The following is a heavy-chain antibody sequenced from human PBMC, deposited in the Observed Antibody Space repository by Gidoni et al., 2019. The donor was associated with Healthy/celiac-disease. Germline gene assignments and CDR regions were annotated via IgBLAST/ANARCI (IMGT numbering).Heavy chain of an antibody. D-gene: IGHD5-18*01. CDR2: ISSSSRYI. J-gene: IGHJ6*02. CDR3: AREGGYSYGPGDYYYGMDV. CDR1: GFTFSSFT. Sequence: EVQLVESGGGLVKPGGSLRLSCAASGFTFSSFTLNWVRQAPGKGLEWVSSISSSSRYIYYADSVKGRFTISRDNAKNSLYLQMNSLRAEDTAVYYCAREGGYSYGPGDYYYGMDVWGQGTTVTVSS. V-gene: IGHV3-21*01.